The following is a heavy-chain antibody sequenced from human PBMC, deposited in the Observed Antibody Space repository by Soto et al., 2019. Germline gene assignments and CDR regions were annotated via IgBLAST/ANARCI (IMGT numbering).Heavy chain of an antibody. V-gene: IGHV3-23*01. J-gene: IGHJ4*01. CDR2: INGDGGST. CDR3: AKVIQIATVRGYFDY. D-gene: IGHD5-12*01. CDR1: GFVFRGYG. Sequence: GGSLRLSCAASGFVFRGYGMSWVRQAPGKGLEWVAAINGDGGSTYYADSVKGRFTISRDNSKNTLDLQMNSLRDGDTAVYYCAKVIQIATVRGYFDYWGQGTLVTVSS.